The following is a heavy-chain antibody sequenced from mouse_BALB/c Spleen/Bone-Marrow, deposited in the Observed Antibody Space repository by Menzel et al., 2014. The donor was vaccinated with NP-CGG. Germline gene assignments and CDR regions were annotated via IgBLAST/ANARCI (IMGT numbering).Heavy chain of an antibody. CDR3: ARNFYGSAYFDF. CDR1: GYKFTDYA. J-gene: IGHJ2*01. CDR2: ISTYSGNT. Sequence: VQLQESGPELARPGVSVKISCKGSGYKFTDYAMHWVKQSHAKSLEWIGLISTYSGNTHYNQKFKGKATMTVDKSSSTAYMELARLTSEDSAIYYCARNFYGSAYFDFWGQGSTLTVSS. V-gene: IGHV1-67*01. D-gene: IGHD1-1*01.